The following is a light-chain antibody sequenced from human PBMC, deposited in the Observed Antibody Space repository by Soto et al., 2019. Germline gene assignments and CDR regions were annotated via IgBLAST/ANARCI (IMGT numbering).Light chain of an antibody. V-gene: IGKV1-27*01. CDR3: QKYDSAPWT. CDR2: GAS. J-gene: IGKJ1*01. CDR1: QGISNY. Sequence: EIQMTQSPSSLSASVGDRVTITCRASQGISNYLAWYQQKPGKVPKLLIYGASTLQSGVPSRLSGSGSGTDFTLIINSLQPGDVATYYCQKYDSAPWTFGQGTKVEIK.